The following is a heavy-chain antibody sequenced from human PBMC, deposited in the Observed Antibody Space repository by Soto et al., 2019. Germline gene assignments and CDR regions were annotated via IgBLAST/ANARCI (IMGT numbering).Heavy chain of an antibody. D-gene: IGHD2-15*01. Sequence: GESLKISCKGSGYTFTSYWIGWVRQMPGEGLEWMGVIYPSDSDIRYSPSFQGKVTISADKSITTAYLQWSSLKAADTAMYYCVRSGTSSGRFSDYWGQGTLVTVAS. CDR1: GYTFTSYW. V-gene: IGHV5-51*01. CDR3: VRSGTSSGRFSDY. J-gene: IGHJ4*02. CDR2: IYPSDSDI.